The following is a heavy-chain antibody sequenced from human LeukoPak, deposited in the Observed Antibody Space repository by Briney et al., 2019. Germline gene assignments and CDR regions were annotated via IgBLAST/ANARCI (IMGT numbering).Heavy chain of an antibody. CDR2: IYSGGST. CDR1: GFTVSSNY. D-gene: IGHD2-21*02. J-gene: IGHJ4*02. Sequence: PGGSLRLSCAASGFTVSSNYMSWVRQAPGKGLEWVSVIYSGGSTYYADSVKGRFTISRDNSKNTLYLQMNSLRAEDTAVYYCARDGKGDWGSYWGQGALVIVSS. CDR3: ARDGKGDWGSY. V-gene: IGHV3-66*01.